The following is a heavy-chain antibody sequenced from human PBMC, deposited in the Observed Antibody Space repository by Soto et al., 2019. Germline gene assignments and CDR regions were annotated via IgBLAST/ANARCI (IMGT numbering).Heavy chain of an antibody. CDR3: ARDDVDTAMVFDY. J-gene: IGHJ4*02. D-gene: IGHD5-18*01. Sequence: GGSLRLSCAASGFTFSSYAMHWVRQAPGKGLEWVAVISYDGSNKYYADSVKGRFTISRDNSKNTLYLQMNSLRAEDTAVYYCARDDVDTAMVFDYWGQGTLVTVSS. CDR2: ISYDGSNK. V-gene: IGHV3-30-3*01. CDR1: GFTFSSYA.